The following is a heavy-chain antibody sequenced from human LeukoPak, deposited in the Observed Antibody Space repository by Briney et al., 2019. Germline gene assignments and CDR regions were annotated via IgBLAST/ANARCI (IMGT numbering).Heavy chain of an antibody. J-gene: IGHJ4*02. CDR1: GGTFSSYA. D-gene: IGHD2-21*01. CDR3: ATAGPYCGGDCYSGVY. CDR2: IIPIFGTA. V-gene: IGHV1-69*06. Sequence: GASVKVSCKASGGTFSSYAISWVRQAPGQGLEWMGGIIPIFGTANYAQKFQGRVTMTEDTSTDTAYMELSSLRSEDTAVYYCATAGPYCGGDCYSGVYWGQGTLVTVSS.